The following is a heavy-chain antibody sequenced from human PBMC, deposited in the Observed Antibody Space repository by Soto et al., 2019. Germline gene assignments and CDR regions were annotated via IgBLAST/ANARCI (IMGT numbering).Heavy chain of an antibody. Sequence: GGSLRLSCAASGFTFSSYAMSWVHQAPGKGLEWVSAISGSGGSTYYADSVKGRFTISRDNSKNTLYLQMNSLRAEDTAVYYCAKDSRLRYFDWPRRFDPWGQGTLVT. CDR3: AKDSRLRYFDWPRRFDP. CDR1: GFTFSSYA. CDR2: ISGSGGST. J-gene: IGHJ5*02. D-gene: IGHD3-9*01. V-gene: IGHV3-23*01.